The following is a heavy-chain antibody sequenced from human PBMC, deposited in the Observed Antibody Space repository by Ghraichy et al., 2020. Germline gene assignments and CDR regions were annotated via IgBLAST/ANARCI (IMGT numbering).Heavy chain of an antibody. J-gene: IGHJ4*01. CDR3: ARHGYCSSTSCYQFGIFGVVIRSYFFDY. V-gene: IGHV4-34*01. D-gene: IGHD2-2*03. CDR2: INHSGST. CDR1: GGSFSGYY. Sequence: SETLSLTCAVYGGSFSGYYWSWIRQPPGKGLEWIGEINHSGSTNYNPSLKSRVTISVDTSKNQFSLKLSSVTAADTAVYYCARHGYCSSTSCYQFGIFGVVIRSYFFDYWGXGTLVTVSS.